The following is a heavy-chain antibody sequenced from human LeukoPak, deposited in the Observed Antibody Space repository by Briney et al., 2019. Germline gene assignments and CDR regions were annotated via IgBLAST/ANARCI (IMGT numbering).Heavy chain of an antibody. CDR3: ARGGRYYLGY. J-gene: IGHJ4*02. CDR2: INQDGHEN. V-gene: IGHV3-7*01. Sequence: GGSLRLSCAASGFTFSSYWMSWVRQVPGKGLECVANINQDGHENRYVDSVKGRFTISRDDVQNSLYLQMNSLRADDTAVYYCARGGRYYLGYWGQGTLVTVSS. CDR1: GFTFSSYW.